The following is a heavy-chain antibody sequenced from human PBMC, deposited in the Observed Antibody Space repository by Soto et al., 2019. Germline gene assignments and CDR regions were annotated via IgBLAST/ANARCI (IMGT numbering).Heavy chain of an antibody. CDR3: AKDPPRIAVAGHYYYYGMDV. D-gene: IGHD6-19*01. CDR1: GFNFSSYG. J-gene: IGHJ6*02. Sequence: GGSLRLSCAASGFNFSSYGMHWVRQAPGKGLEWVAVIWYDGSNKYYADSVKGRFTISRDNSKNTLYLQMNSLRAEDTAVYYCAKDPPRIAVAGHYYYYGMDVWGQGTTVTVSS. V-gene: IGHV3-33*06. CDR2: IWYDGSNK.